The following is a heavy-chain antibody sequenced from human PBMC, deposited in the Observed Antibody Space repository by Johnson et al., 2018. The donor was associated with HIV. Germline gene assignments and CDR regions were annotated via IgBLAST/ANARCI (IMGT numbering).Heavy chain of an antibody. D-gene: IGHD3-22*01. CDR2: ISWSAVVS. CDR1: GFSFRNYA. CDR3: ARGGLGSSGVNDAFDV. J-gene: IGHJ3*01. V-gene: IGHV3-43D*03. Sequence: VQLVESGGGVVQPGRSLRLSCAASGFSFRNYAMHWVRQIPGKGLAWVSHISWSAVVSYYADSLKGRFTISRDNSKNSLYLQMNSLSGEDTALYYCARGGLGSSGVNDAFDVWGQGTMVTVSS.